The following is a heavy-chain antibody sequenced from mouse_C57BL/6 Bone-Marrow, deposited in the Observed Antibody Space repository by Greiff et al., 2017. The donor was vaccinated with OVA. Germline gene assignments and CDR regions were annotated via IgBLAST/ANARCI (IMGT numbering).Heavy chain of an antibody. J-gene: IGHJ4*01. CDR2: INPSSGYT. D-gene: IGHD2-10*01. CDR3: AGLLDIDYYAMDY. CDR1: GYTFTSYW. Sequence: QVQLQQSGAELAKPGASVKLSCKASGYTFTSYWMHWVKQRPGQGLEWIGYINPSSGYTKYNQKFKDKATLTADKSSSTAYMQLSSLTYEDSAVYYCAGLLDIDYYAMDYWGQGTSVTVSS. V-gene: IGHV1-7*01.